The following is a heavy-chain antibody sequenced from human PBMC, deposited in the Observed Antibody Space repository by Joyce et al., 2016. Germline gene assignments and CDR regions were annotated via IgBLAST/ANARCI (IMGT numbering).Heavy chain of an antibody. CDR3: LHYVVSSGWS. J-gene: IGHJ4*02. V-gene: IGHV3-15*01. Sequence: EVHLVESGGGLVTPGGSLRLSCAASGFSFTGAWMNWVRQSPGKGLGWIGRIRPKTEGGTADYAAPVKDRFIISRDDSTATVFLHMSSLKTEDSVVYYCLHYVVSSGWSWGQGTLVTVSS. CDR2: IRPKTEGGTA. CDR1: GFSFTGAW. D-gene: IGHD6-19*01.